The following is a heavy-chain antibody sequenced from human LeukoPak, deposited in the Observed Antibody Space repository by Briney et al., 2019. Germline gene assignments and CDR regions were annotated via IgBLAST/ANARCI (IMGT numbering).Heavy chain of an antibody. D-gene: IGHD1-26*01. CDR2: IYYSGST. J-gene: IGHJ4*02. CDR3: ARDLVGAFDY. CDR1: GGSISSYY. Sequence: SETLSLTCTISGGSISSYYWSWIRQPPGKGLEWIGYIYYSGSTDYNPSLKSRVTISVDTSKNQFSLKLSSVTAADTAVYYCARDLVGAFDYWGQGTLVTVSS. V-gene: IGHV4-59*01.